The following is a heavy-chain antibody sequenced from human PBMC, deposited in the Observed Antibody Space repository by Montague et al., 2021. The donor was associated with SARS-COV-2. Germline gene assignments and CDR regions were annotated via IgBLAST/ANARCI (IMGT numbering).Heavy chain of an antibody. V-gene: IGHV3-23*01. CDR2: ISGSGGST. D-gene: IGHD2-15*01. CDR1: GFTFSSYA. CDR3: AKDADPVVVAAKPDY. J-gene: IGHJ4*02. Sequence: RSLSLAASGFTFSSYAMSWVRQAPGKGLEWVSAISGSGGSTYYADSVKGRFTISRDNSKNTLYLQMNSLRAEDTAVYYCAKDADPVVVAAKPDYWGQGTLVTVSS.